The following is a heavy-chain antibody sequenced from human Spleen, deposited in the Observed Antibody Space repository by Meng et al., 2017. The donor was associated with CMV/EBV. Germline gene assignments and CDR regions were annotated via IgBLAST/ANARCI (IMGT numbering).Heavy chain of an antibody. CDR2: ISNDGSYQ. CDR3: AKGLYTTVTHTIDY. CDR1: GFSFSSHA. Sequence: SGFSFSSHAVHWVRQSPGKGPEWVGVISNDGSYQYYTDSVKGRFTISRDNSKNTLHLQMNSLRAEDTAVYYCAKGLYTTVTHTIDYWGQGTLVTVSS. D-gene: IGHD4-17*01. V-gene: IGHV3-30*04. J-gene: IGHJ4*02.